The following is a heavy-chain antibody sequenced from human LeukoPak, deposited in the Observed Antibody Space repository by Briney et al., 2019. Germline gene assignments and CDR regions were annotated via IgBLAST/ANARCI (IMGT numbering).Heavy chain of an antibody. J-gene: IGHJ4*02. Sequence: AGGSLRLSCATSGFIFGYYEMNWVRQAPGKGLEWVSYIKSGGSSIYYADSVKGRFTISRDNAKNSLYLQMNSLRAEDTAVYYCASLYSGYGDNFDYWGQGTLVTVSS. CDR3: ASLYSGYGDNFDY. D-gene: IGHD5-12*01. CDR1: GFIFGYYE. V-gene: IGHV3-48*03. CDR2: IKSGGSSI.